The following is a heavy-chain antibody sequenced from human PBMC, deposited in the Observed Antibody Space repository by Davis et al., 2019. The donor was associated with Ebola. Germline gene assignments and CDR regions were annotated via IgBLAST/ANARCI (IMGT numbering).Heavy chain of an antibody. V-gene: IGHV3-21*01. CDR1: GFTFSTYS. J-gene: IGHJ6*04. CDR3: ARDRLRYSYGYYYAMDV. Sequence: GESLKISCAASGFTFSTYSMSWVRQVPGKGLEWVSSISSDSDYIYYADSAKGRFTISRDNAKNSLYLQMNSLRAEDTAVYYCARDRLRYSYGYYYAMDVWGKGTTVTVSS. D-gene: IGHD5-18*01. CDR2: ISSDSDYI.